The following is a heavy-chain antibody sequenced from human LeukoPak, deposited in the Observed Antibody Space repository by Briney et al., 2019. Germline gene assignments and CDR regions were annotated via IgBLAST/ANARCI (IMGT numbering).Heavy chain of an antibody. CDR1: GFTLSSYA. J-gene: IGHJ4*02. D-gene: IGHD1-20*01. CDR2: ISVRGVST. CDR3: AKDVSRRYNWNGQLSRGPGGY. Sequence: GGSLRLSCVASGFTLSSYAMSWVRQAPGKGLEWVSGISVRGVSTYYADSVKGRFTISRDNSKNTLYMQMNSLRADDTAVYYCAKDVSRRYNWNGQLSRGPGGYWGQGTLVTVSS. V-gene: IGHV3-23*01.